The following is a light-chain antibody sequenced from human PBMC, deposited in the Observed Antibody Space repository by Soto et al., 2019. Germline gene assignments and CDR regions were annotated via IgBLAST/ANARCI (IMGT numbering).Light chain of an antibody. J-gene: IGKJ2*01. CDR3: QQYGSSHMYT. Sequence: EIVLTQSPGTLSLSPGERATLSCRASQSVSSSYLAWYQQKPGQAPRLLIYGASSRATGIPDRFRGSGSGTDFTLTISRLEPEDFAVYYCQQYGSSHMYTFGQGTKLGIK. V-gene: IGKV3-20*01. CDR1: QSVSSSY. CDR2: GAS.